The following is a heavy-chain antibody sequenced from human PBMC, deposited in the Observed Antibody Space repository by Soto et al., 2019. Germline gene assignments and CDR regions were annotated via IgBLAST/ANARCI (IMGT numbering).Heavy chain of an antibody. Sequence: QVQLVESGGGVVQPGGSLRLACAASGFTFSNYGMHWVRQAPGKGLEWVAVIWYDGSNENYADSVKGRFTISRDNSKNTMYLQMNSLRAEDTAIYYCTRVTYYSGNSFHYFDNWGQGTLVTVSS. V-gene: IGHV3-33*01. D-gene: IGHD4-4*01. CDR2: IWYDGSNE. CDR3: TRVTYYSGNSFHYFDN. J-gene: IGHJ4*02. CDR1: GFTFSNYG.